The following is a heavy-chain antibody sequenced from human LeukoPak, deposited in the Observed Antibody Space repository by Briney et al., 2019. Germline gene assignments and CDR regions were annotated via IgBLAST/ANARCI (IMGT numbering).Heavy chain of an antibody. J-gene: IGHJ4*02. CDR1: GFTFSNFG. CDR3: AKQMAVDYFDY. V-gene: IGHV3-30*18. Sequence: GGSLRLSCAASGFTFSNFGMHWVRQAPGKGLEWVAVISYDGKNEYYTDSVKGRFTISRDNAKNTLYLQMNSLRAEDTAVYYCAKQMAVDYFDYWGQGTLVTVSS. D-gene: IGHD5-24*01. CDR2: ISYDGKNE.